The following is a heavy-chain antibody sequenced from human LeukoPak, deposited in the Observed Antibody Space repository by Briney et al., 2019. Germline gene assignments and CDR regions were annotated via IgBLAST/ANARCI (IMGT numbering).Heavy chain of an antibody. Sequence: PSETLSLTCTVSGVSISTYYWSWIRQPAGKGPEWIGRTNTNGNTNYNPSLKSRVTMSVDTSKTHFSLNLSSVTAADSEVYYCARERLGFRVDVWGKGTMVTVSS. CDR3: ARERLGFRVDV. CDR2: TNTNGNT. D-gene: IGHD6-25*01. V-gene: IGHV4-4*07. CDR1: GVSISTYY. J-gene: IGHJ6*03.